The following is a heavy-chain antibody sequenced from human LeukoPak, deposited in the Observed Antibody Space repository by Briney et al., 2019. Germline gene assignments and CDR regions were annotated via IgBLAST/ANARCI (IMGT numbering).Heavy chain of an antibody. V-gene: IGHV1-46*01. J-gene: IGHJ4*02. CDR2: INPSGGST. Sequence: ASVKVSCKASGYTFTSYYIHWVRQAPGQGLEWMGIINPSGGSTSYAQKYQGRVTMTRDTSTSTVYMELSSLRSEDTAVYYCARDSGWWMFDYWGQGTLVTVSS. CDR1: GYTFTSYY. D-gene: IGHD6-19*01. CDR3: ARDSGWWMFDY.